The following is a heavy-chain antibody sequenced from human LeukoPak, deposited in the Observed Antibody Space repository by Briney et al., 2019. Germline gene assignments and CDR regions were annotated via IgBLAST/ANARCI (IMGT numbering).Heavy chain of an antibody. CDR2: IYHSGTT. Sequence: SETLSLTCAVSGYSISSGYYWGWIRQPPGKGLEWIGSIYHSGTTYYNPPLRSRVTISVDTAKNQFSLKLNSVTAADTAVYYCARDCSTTCKYFQHWGQGTLVTVSS. D-gene: IGHD2-2*01. CDR3: ARDCSTTCKYFQH. V-gene: IGHV4-38-2*02. CDR1: GYSISSGYY. J-gene: IGHJ1*01.